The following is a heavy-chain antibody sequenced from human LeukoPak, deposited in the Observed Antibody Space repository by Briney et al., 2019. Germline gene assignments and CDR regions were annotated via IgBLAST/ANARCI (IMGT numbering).Heavy chain of an antibody. D-gene: IGHD3-10*01. CDR3: ARDNDGSGSYWFDY. Sequence: PGGSLKLSCAASGFTFSDYYISWIRQAPGKVLEWVSYIINSISYTNYADSVKGRFTISRDNAKNSLYLQMKGLRAEDTAVYYCARDNDGSGSYWFDYWGQGTLVTVSS. CDR2: IINSISYT. J-gene: IGHJ4*02. CDR1: GFTFSDYY. V-gene: IGHV3-11*06.